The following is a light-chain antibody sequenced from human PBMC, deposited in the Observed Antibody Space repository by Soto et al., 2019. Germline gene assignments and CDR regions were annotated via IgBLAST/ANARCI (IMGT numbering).Light chain of an antibody. CDR1: QSVSSSY. CDR2: GAS. J-gene: IGKJ2*01. CDR3: QQYGSSPFGVT. V-gene: IGKV3-20*01. Sequence: EIVLTQSPGTLSLSPGERATLSCRASQSVSSSYLAWYQQKPGQAPRLLIYGASNRATGIPERFSGSGSGTDFTLTISRLETEDFAVYYCQQYGSSPFGVTVGKGTK.